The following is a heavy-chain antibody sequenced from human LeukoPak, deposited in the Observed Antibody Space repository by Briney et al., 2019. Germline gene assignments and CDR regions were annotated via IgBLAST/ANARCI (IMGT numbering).Heavy chain of an antibody. CDR2: IILIFGTA. CDR1: GGTFSSYA. V-gene: IGHV1-69*05. Sequence: SVKVSCKASGGTFSSYAISWVRQAPGQGLEWMGGIILIFGTANYAQKFQGRVTITTDESTSTAYMELSSLRSEDTAVYYCARALGSGFPFDYWGQGTLVTVSS. J-gene: IGHJ4*02. D-gene: IGHD3-22*01. CDR3: ARALGSGFPFDY.